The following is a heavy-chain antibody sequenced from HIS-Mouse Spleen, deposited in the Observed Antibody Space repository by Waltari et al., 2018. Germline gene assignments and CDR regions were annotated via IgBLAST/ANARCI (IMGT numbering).Heavy chain of an antibody. D-gene: IGHD6-13*01. Sequence: QLQLQESGPGLVKPSETLSLPCTVSGGSISSSRYYWGWIRQPQGKGLEWIGSIYYSGSTYYNPSLKSRVTISVDTSKNQFSLKLSSVTAADTAVYYCAREIPYSSSWYDWYFDLWGRGTLVTVSS. CDR2: IYYSGST. V-gene: IGHV4-39*07. J-gene: IGHJ2*01. CDR3: AREIPYSSSWYDWYFDL. CDR1: GGSISSSRYY.